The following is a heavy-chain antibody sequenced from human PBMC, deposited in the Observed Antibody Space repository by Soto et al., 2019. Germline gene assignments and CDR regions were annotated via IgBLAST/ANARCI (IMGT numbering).Heavy chain of an antibody. Sequence: GASLKISCKSYGYSFTTYWIAWVRQVPGKGLEWMGSIHPGESDTRYSPAFQGQVAISADRSITTAYLQWSSLTASDTAMYYCARHEATYYNFYGMDVWGQGTTVTVSS. J-gene: IGHJ6*02. CDR1: GYSFTTYW. CDR3: ARHEATYYNFYGMDV. CDR2: IHPGESDT. V-gene: IGHV5-51*01.